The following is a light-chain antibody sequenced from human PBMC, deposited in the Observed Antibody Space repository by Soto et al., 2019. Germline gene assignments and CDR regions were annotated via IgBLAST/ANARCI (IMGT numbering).Light chain of an antibody. V-gene: IGKV1-39*01. Sequence: DIQMTQSPSSLSASVGDRVTITCRASQSISSYLYWYQQKPGKAPKLLIYGASSLHSGVPSRFGGSGSGTDFTLTIRSMQPEHFDHYSCQQSYSNPRTFGQGTKVDIK. CDR1: QSISSY. CDR2: GAS. CDR3: QQSYSNPRT. J-gene: IGKJ1*01.